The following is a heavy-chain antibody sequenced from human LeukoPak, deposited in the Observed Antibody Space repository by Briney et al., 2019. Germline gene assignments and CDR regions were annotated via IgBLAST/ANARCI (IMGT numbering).Heavy chain of an antibody. J-gene: IGHJ5*02. CDR2: ISWNSGSI. CDR1: GFTFDDYA. Sequence: GGSLRLPCAASGFTFDDYAMHWVRQAPGKGLEWVSGISWNSGSIGYADSVKGRFTISGDNAKNSLYLQMNSLRAEDTALYYCAKDIRAAAGMGWFDPWGQGTLVTVSS. D-gene: IGHD6-13*01. CDR3: AKDIRAAAGMGWFDP. V-gene: IGHV3-9*01.